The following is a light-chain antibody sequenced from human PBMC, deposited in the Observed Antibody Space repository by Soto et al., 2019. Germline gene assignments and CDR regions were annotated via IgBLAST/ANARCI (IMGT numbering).Light chain of an antibody. V-gene: IGLV7-43*01. CDR1: TGAVTSGHY. CDR2: STN. CDR3: LLLYGVGLV. J-gene: IGLJ2*01. Sequence: QTVVTQEPSLTVSPGGTVTLTCASSTGAVTSGHYPNWFQQKPGQTPRALIYSTNNKHSWTPDRFSGSLLGGKAALTLSGAQPEDEAEYYGLLLYGVGLVFGGGTKLTVL.